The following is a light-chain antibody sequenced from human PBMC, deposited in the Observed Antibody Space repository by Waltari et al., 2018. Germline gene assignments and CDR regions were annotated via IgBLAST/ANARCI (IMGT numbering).Light chain of an antibody. J-gene: IGKJ4*01. CDR1: QSVRSTL. CDR2: ATS. V-gene: IGKV3-20*01. Sequence: ELVLTQSPGTLSLSPGERATLSRRASQSVRSTLIVWYQQKPCQAPRLLIYATSNRATGTPDRFSGSGSGTDFTLTISRLEPEDSAVYYCQRYGTSVTFGGGTTVEIK. CDR3: QRYGTSVT.